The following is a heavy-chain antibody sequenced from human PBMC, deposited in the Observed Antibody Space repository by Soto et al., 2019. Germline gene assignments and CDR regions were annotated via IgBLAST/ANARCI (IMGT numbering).Heavy chain of an antibody. D-gene: IGHD4-17*01. CDR2: INSDGSHT. CDR1: GFTFFAYW. J-gene: IGHJ5*01. V-gene: IGHV3-74*01. CDR3: ATAGDYGDYAGANWFDS. Sequence: EVQLVESGGGLVQPGGSLRLSCAASGFTFFAYWIHWVRQVPGKGLVWVSRINSDGSHTSYADSVRGRFTISRDNSKNTVYKQMNSLTAEDTTVYDGATAGDYGDYAGANWFDSWGQGSLVTVSS.